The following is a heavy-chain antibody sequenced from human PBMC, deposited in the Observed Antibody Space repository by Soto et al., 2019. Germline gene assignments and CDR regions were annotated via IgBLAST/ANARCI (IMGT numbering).Heavy chain of an antibody. V-gene: IGHV4-30-4*01. J-gene: IGHJ4*02. CDR3: ARGPSGDKVDY. CDR1: GASVSSDYYY. CDR2: IYNSGST. Sequence: SETLSLTCTVSGASVSSDYYYWSWIRQPPGRGLEWIGHIYNSGSTYSNPSLKSRVTVSLDTSKNQFSLNLSSVTAADTAVYYCARGPSGDKVDYWGQGTLVTVAS. D-gene: IGHD1-26*01.